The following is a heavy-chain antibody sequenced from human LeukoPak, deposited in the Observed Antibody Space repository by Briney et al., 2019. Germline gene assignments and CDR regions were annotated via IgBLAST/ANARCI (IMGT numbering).Heavy chain of an antibody. CDR3: ARDLLRYCSSTSCYGPFDY. J-gene: IGHJ4*02. CDR2: ISGSGGST. Sequence: GGSLRLSCAASGFTFSSYGMSWVRQAPGKGLEWVSAISGSGGSTYYADSVKGRFTISRDNSKNTLYLQMNSLRAEDTAVYYCARDLLRYCSSTSCYGPFDYWGQGTLVTVSS. CDR1: GFTFSSYG. D-gene: IGHD2-2*01. V-gene: IGHV3-23*01.